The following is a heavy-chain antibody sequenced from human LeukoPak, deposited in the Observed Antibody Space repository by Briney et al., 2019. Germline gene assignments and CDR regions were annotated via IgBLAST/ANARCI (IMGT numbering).Heavy chain of an antibody. CDR1: GFTVSNTY. D-gene: IGHD1-26*01. V-gene: IGHV3-53*01. Sequence: GGSLRLSCAAFGFTVSNTYMSWVRQAPGKGLEWVSVLYSGGNTYYADSVKGRFTISRDNSKNTLYLQMNSLRAEDTAVYYCATEVYSGSYLGIDYWGQGTLVTVSS. CDR2: LYSGGNT. CDR3: ATEVYSGSYLGIDY. J-gene: IGHJ4*02.